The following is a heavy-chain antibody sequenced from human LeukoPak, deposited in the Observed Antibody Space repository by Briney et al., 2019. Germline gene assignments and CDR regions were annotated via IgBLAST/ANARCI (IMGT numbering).Heavy chain of an antibody. Sequence: ETLSLTCTVSGGSISSSSYYWGWIRQPPGKGLEWLSYISSNSATVYYADSVKGRFTISRDNDKNSLYLRVNSLRDEDTAVYYCARDYYGAGSYPFDYWGQGTLVTVSS. CDR3: ARDYYGAGSYPFDY. V-gene: IGHV3-48*02. CDR1: GGSISSSS. D-gene: IGHD3-10*01. J-gene: IGHJ4*02. CDR2: ISSNSATV.